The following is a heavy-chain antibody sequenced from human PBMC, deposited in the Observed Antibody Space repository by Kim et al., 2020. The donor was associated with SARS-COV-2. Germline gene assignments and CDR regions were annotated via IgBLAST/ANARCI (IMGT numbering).Heavy chain of an antibody. D-gene: IGHD6-19*01. Sequence: SETLSLTCTVSGGSISSGSYYWSWIRQPAGKGLEWIGRIYTSGSTNYNPSLKSRVTISVDTSKNQFSLKLSSVTAADTAVYYCARSRAARIAVAGTGPFDYWGQGTLVTVSS. CDR3: ARSRAARIAVAGTGPFDY. V-gene: IGHV4-61*02. CDR1: GGSISSGSYY. J-gene: IGHJ4*02. CDR2: IYTSGST.